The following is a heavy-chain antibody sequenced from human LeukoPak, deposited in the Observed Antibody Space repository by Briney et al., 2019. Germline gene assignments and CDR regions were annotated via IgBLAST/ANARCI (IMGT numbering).Heavy chain of an antibody. CDR3: ARTLIEYSVSSCYFDY. CDR1: GFTFSSYS. V-gene: IGHV3-48*01. Sequence: GGSLRLSCAASGFTFSSYSMNWVRQAPGKGLEWVSYISSSSTTIYYADSVKGRFTISRDNSKNTLYLQMNSLRAEDTAVYYCARTLIEYSVSSCYFDYWGQGTLVTVSS. D-gene: IGHD6-6*01. J-gene: IGHJ4*02. CDR2: ISSSSTTI.